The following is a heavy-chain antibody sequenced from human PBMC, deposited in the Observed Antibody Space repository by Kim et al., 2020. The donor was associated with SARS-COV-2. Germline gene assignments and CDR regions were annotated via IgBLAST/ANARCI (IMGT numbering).Heavy chain of an antibody. CDR2: INTNTGNP. J-gene: IGHJ3*02. V-gene: IGHV7-4-1*02. D-gene: IGHD3-9*01. CDR1: GYTFTSYA. Sequence: ASVKVSCKASGYTFTSYAMNWVRQAPGQGLEWMGWINTNTGNPTYAQGFTGRFVFSLDTSVSTAYLQISSLKAEDTAVYYCARDAEGMRYFDWLSAFDIWGQGTMVTVSS. CDR3: ARDAEGMRYFDWLSAFDI.